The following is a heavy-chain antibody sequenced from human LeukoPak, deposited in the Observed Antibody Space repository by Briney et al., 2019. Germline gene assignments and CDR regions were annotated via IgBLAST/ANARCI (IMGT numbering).Heavy chain of an antibody. CDR3: ARGYNPNWFDP. J-gene: IGHJ5*02. V-gene: IGHV4-30-2*01. D-gene: IGHD1-14*01. CDR1: GGSISSGGYF. Sequence: SETLSLTCAVSGGSISSGGYFWSWIRQPPGKGLEWIGYIYHSGSTYYNPSLKSRVTISVDRSKNQFSLKLSSVTAADTAVYYCARGYNPNWFDPWGQGTLVTVSS. CDR2: IYHSGST.